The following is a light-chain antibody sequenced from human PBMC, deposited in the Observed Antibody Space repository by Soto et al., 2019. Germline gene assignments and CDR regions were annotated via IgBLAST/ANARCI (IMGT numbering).Light chain of an antibody. J-gene: IGKJ1*01. CDR1: QTISSW. Sequence: IQMTQSPSTLFGSVGDRVTITCRASQTISSWLAWYQQKPGKAPKLLIYKASTLKSGVPSRFSGSGSGTEFTLTISSMQPDHFANYYCQHYNSYSEAFGQGTKVDIK. CDR2: KAS. CDR3: QHYNSYSEA. V-gene: IGKV1-5*03.